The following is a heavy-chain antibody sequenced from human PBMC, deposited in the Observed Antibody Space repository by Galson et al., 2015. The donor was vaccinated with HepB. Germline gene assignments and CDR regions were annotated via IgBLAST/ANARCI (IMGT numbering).Heavy chain of an antibody. D-gene: IGHD3-9*01. V-gene: IGHV3-30*04. Sequence: SLRLSCAASGFTFSSYAMHWVRQAPGKGLEWVAVISYDGSNKYYADSVKGRFTISRDNAKNSLYLQMNSLRAEDTAVYYCARDRGPLYDILTGVYYYYGMDVWGQGTTVTVSS. J-gene: IGHJ6*02. CDR1: GFTFSSYA. CDR2: ISYDGSNK. CDR3: ARDRGPLYDILTGVYYYYGMDV.